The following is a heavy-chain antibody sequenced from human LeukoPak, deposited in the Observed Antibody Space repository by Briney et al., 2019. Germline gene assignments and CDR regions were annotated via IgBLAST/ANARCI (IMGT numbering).Heavy chain of an antibody. D-gene: IGHD3-10*01. CDR1: GFTFSDYY. CDR3: ARAGEYYYGSGSYFDFDY. Sequence: GGSLRLSCAASGFTFSDYYMSWIRQAPGKGLEWVSYISSSSSYTNYADSVKGRFTISRDNAKNSLYLQMNSLRAEDTAVYYCARAGEYYYGSGSYFDFDYWGQGTLVTVSS. V-gene: IGHV3-11*06. J-gene: IGHJ4*02. CDR2: ISSSSSYT.